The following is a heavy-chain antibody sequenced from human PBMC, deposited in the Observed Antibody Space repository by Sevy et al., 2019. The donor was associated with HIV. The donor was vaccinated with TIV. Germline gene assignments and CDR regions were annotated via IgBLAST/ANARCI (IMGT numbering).Heavy chain of an antibody. D-gene: IGHD4-17*01. CDR2: INPSDGST. CDR3: ARGYGDLDY. CDR1: GYTFTSYY. V-gene: IGHV1-46*01. Sequence: ASVKVSCKASGYTFTSYYMQWVRQAPGQGLQWMGIINPSDGSTTYAQKFQGRLTMTRDTSTSTTYMELNKLRYDDMAVYYCARGYGDLDYWGQGTLVTVSS. J-gene: IGHJ4*02.